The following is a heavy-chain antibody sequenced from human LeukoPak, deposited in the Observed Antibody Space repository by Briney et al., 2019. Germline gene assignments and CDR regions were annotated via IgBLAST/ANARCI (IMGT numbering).Heavy chain of an antibody. Sequence: GGSLRLSCAASGFTFTTYGMHWVRQAPGKGLEWVAFIQNDEIDKFYADSVKGRFTVSRDNSKNTPYLQMNSLRAEDTAVYYCAKERKLLPFDCWGQGTRVTVSS. V-gene: IGHV3-30*02. D-gene: IGHD6-6*01. J-gene: IGHJ4*02. CDR1: GFTFTTYG. CDR3: AKERKLLPFDC. CDR2: IQNDEIDK.